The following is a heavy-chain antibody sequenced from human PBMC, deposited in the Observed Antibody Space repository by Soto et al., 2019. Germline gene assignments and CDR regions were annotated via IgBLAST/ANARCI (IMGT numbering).Heavy chain of an antibody. CDR2: ISSSSYT. CDR3: ARVLSGYDILTGYQYYFDY. CDR1: GFTVNSSY. V-gene: IGHV3-11*05. D-gene: IGHD3-9*01. J-gene: IGHJ4*02. Sequence: GGSLRLSCTASGFTVNSSYVSWVRQAPGKGLEWVSYISSSSYTNYADSVKGRFTISRDNAKNSLYLQMNSLRAEDTAVYYCARVLSGYDILTGYQYYFDYWGQGTLVTVSS.